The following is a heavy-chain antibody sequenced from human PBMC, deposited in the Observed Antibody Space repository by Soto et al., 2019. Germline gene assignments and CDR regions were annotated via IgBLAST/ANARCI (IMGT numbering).Heavy chain of an antibody. CDR1: GFTFSSYS. J-gene: IGHJ4*02. CDR3: AREAYCSGGSCYSPYYFDY. Sequence: VQLVESGGGLVQPGGSLRLSCAASGFTFSSYSMNWVRQAPGKGLEWVSYISSSSSTIYYADSVKGRFTISRDNAKNSLYLQMNSLRAEDTAVYYCAREAYCSGGSCYSPYYFDYWGQGTLVTVSS. CDR2: ISSSSSTI. V-gene: IGHV3-48*01. D-gene: IGHD2-15*01.